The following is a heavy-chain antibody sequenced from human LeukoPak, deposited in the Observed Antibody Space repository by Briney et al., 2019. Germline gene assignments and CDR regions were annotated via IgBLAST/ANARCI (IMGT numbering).Heavy chain of an antibody. CDR3: ARGIVVITNDAFDI. V-gene: IGHV3-11*01. CDR2: ISSSGSTI. J-gene: IGHJ3*02. D-gene: IGHD3-22*01. Sequence: GGSLRLSCAASGFTFSDYYMSWIRQAPGKGLEWVSYISSSGSTIYYADSVKGRFTISRDNAKNLLYLQMNSLRAEDTAVYYCARGIVVITNDAFDIWGQGTMVTVSS. CDR1: GFTFSDYY.